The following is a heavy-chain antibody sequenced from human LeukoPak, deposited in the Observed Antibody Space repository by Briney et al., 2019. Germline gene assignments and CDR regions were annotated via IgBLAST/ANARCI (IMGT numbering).Heavy chain of an antibody. J-gene: IGHJ4*02. CDR3: ARASSGWLGLDY. CDR1: GYTFTGYY. V-gene: IGHV1-2*02. Sequence: ASVKVSCKASGYTFTGYYMHWVRQAPGQGLEWMGWINPNSGGTNYAQKFQGRVTMTRDTSISTAYMELNSLRAEDTAVYYCARASSGWLGLDYWGQGTLVTVSS. CDR2: INPNSGGT. D-gene: IGHD6-19*01.